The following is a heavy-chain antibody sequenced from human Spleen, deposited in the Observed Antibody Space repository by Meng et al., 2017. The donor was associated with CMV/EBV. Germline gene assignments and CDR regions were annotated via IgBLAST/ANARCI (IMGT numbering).Heavy chain of an antibody. CDR3: ARDPRDGYTFEMIH. D-gene: IGHD5-24*01. J-gene: IGHJ4*02. CDR1: GYTFTGYY. V-gene: IGHV1-46*01. Sequence: ASVKVSCKASGYTFTGYYMHWVRQAPGQGLQWMGIIYPTGGSTRYAQKFQGRVTMTRDTSTSTVYMELSSLRSEDTAVYYCARDPRDGYTFEMIHWGQGTLVTVSS. CDR2: IYPTGGST.